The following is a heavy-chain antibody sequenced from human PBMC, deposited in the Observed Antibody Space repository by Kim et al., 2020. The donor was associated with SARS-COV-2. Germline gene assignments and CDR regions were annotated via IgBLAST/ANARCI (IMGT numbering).Heavy chain of an antibody. D-gene: IGHD3-10*01. CDR2: IYHSGST. CDR3: ASRGNDGNWFDP. J-gene: IGHJ5*02. Sequence: SETLSLTCAVPGGSISSSNWWSWVRQPPGKGLEWIGEIYHSGSTNYNPSLKSRVTISVDKSKNQFSLKLSSVTAADTAVYYCASRGNDGNWFDPWGQGTLVTVSS. V-gene: IGHV4-4*02. CDR1: GGSISSSNW.